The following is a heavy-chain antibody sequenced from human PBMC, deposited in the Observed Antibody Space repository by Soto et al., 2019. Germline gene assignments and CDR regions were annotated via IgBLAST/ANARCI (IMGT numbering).Heavy chain of an antibody. CDR2: IIPIFGTA. Sequence: GASVKVSCKASGGTFSSYAISWVRQAPGQGLEWMGGIIPIFGTANYAQKFQGRVTITADESTSTAYMELSSLRSEDTAVYYCARDRGGYAKRGMDVWGQGTTVTVSS. D-gene: IGHD5-12*01. CDR1: GGTFSSYA. J-gene: IGHJ6*02. V-gene: IGHV1-69*13. CDR3: ARDRGGYAKRGMDV.